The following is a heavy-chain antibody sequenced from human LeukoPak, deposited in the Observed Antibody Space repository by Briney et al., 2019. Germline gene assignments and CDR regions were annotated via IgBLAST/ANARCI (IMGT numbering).Heavy chain of an antibody. J-gene: IGHJ4*02. CDR1: GGSISSSNW. Sequence: SSETLSLTCAVSGGSISSSNWWSWVRQPPGKGLEWIGEMYPSGSTNYNPSLKSRVTISVDTSKNQFSLNLSSVTAADTAVYYCARLITAFQAFDSWGQGTLVTVSS. CDR2: MYPSGST. CDR3: ARLITAFQAFDS. V-gene: IGHV4-4*02. D-gene: IGHD3-16*01.